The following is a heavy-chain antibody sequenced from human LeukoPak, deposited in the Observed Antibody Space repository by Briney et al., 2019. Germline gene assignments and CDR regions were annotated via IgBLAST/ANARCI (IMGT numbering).Heavy chain of an antibody. V-gene: IGHV3-23*03. CDR3: AKDEEEYQLPDFFDY. J-gene: IGHJ4*02. D-gene: IGHD2-2*01. Sequence: GGFLRLSCAASGFTFSSYGMSWVRQPPGKGLEWLSVIYSGGSTYYADSVRGRFTMSRDNSKNTLYLQMNSLRAEDTAVYYCAKDEEEYQLPDFFDYWGQGTLVTVFS. CDR2: IYSGGST. CDR1: GFTFSSYG.